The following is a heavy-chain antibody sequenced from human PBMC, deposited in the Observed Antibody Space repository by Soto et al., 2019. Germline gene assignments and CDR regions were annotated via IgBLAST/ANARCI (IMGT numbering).Heavy chain of an antibody. CDR3: ARDKITGLFDY. CDR2: INHSGRT. V-gene: IGHV4-34*01. CDR1: GGSFSGYY. J-gene: IGHJ4*02. D-gene: IGHD2-8*02. Sequence: QVQLQQWGAGLLKPSETLSLTCAGYGGSFSGYYWTWIRQPPGTGLEWIGEINHSGRTNYTPSLKRRVTISVVAPKNPSSLKLTSLTAADTAVYYCARDKITGLFDYWGQGTLVTVSS.